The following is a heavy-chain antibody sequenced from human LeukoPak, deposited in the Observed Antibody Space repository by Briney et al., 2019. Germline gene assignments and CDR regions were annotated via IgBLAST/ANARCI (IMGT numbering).Heavy chain of an antibody. D-gene: IGHD2-15*01. Sequence: SVKVSCKASGGMFSTTAINWVRQAPGQGLEWMGGNIPPFGTPDYAQKFQGRDTITADESTSTVYMELTSLTSEDTAIYYCARDPGSSVGIVVVQHATDAFDIWGQGTMVTVSS. V-gene: IGHV1-69*13. J-gene: IGHJ3*02. CDR3: ARDPGSSVGIVVVQHATDAFDI. CDR1: GGMFSTTA. CDR2: NIPPFGTP.